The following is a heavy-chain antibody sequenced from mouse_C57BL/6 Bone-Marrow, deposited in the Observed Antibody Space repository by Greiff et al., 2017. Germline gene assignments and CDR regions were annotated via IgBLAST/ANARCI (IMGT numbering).Heavy chain of an antibody. CDR3: ARQGYDYLDY. Sequence: DVKLVESGGDLVKPGGSLKLSCAASGFTFSSYGMSWVRQTPDKRLEWVATISSGGSYTYYPDSVKGRFTVSRDNAKKTLYLQMSSLKSEDTAMYYCARQGYDYLDYWGQGTTLTVSS. D-gene: IGHD2-3*01. V-gene: IGHV5-6*02. J-gene: IGHJ2*01. CDR2: ISSGGSYT. CDR1: GFTFSSYG.